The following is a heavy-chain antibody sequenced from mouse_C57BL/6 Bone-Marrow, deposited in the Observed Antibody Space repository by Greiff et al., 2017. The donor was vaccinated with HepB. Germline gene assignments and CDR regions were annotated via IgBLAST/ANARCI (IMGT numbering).Heavy chain of an antibody. V-gene: IGHV5S21*01. CDR3: AIDGYYGGFAY. Sequence: EVHLVESGEGLVKPGGSLKLSCAASGFTFSSYAMSWVRQTPEKRLEWVAYISSGGDYIYYADTVKGRFTISRDNARNTLYLQMSSLKSEDTAMYYCAIDGYYGGFAYWGQGTLVTVSA. CDR2: ISSGGDYI. J-gene: IGHJ3*01. CDR1: GFTFSSYA. D-gene: IGHD2-3*01.